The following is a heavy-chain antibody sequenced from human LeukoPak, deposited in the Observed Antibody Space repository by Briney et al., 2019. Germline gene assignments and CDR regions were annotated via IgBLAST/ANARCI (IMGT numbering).Heavy chain of an antibody. V-gene: IGHV3-30*01. CDR1: GFTFSSYA. CDR3: AKIPRGYSYGYFYYFDY. D-gene: IGHD5-18*01. J-gene: IGHJ4*02. CDR2: ISYDGSNK. Sequence: GSLRLSCAASGFTFSSYAMHWVRQAPGKGLEWVAVISYDGSNKYYADSVKGRFTISRDNSKNTLYLQMNSLRAEDTAVYYCAKIPRGYSYGYFYYFDYWGQGTLVTVSS.